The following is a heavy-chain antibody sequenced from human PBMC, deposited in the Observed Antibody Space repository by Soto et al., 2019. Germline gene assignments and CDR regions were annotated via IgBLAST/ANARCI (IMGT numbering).Heavy chain of an antibody. CDR3: ARGARNWLVHGY. J-gene: IGHJ4*02. Sequence: ERLGRSGAVSGGSISSYYWSWIRQPPGKGLEWIGYIYYSGSTNYNTSLKSRVTISVDTSKNQLSLKLSSVTAADTAVYYCARGARNWLVHGYWGQGTLVTVSS. D-gene: IGHD6-19*01. V-gene: IGHV4-59*01. CDR1: GGSISSYY. CDR2: IYYSGST.